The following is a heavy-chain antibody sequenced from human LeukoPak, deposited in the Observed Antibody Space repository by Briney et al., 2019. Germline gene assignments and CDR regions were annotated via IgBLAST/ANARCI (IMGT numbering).Heavy chain of an antibody. V-gene: IGHV4-59*08. CDR3: ARLRSSTWLLTDS. Sequence: PSETLSLTCTVSGGSINNYCWSWIRLPPGKGLEWIAYISYSGSTDYNPSLKSRVTISVDTSKNQFSLKLSSVSAADTAVYYCARLRSSTWLLTDSWGQGTLVTISS. J-gene: IGHJ4*02. D-gene: IGHD6-13*01. CDR2: ISYSGST. CDR1: GGSINNYC.